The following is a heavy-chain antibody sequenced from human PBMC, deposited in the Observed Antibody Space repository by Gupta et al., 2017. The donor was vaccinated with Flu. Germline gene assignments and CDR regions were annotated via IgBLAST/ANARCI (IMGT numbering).Heavy chain of an antibody. J-gene: IGHJ4*02. V-gene: IGHV3-23*01. CDR1: FTFSFCS. CDR2: INSDGNT. D-gene: IGHD2-21*01. Sequence: FTFSFCSMAWVRQGPGTGLEWVSSINSDGNTYYTDSVKGRFIISRDYSKNMLYLQMNSLAAEDTAIYYCVKGGPLARIPDYWGQGALVTVSS. CDR3: VKGGPLARIPDY.